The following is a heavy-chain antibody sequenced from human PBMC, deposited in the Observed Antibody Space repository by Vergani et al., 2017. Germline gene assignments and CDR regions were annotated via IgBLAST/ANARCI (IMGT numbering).Heavy chain of an antibody. CDR1: GASINNDFYY. Sequence: QVQLQESGPGLVKPSQTLSLTCTVSGASINNDFYYWHWIRQPAGKGLEWIGRIYVSGITDYNSSLQSRVSMSVDTSKNQFSLTLTSVTAADTAVYYCAIHSPVEWLVKLGWIDPWGQGILVTVSS. V-gene: IGHV4-61*02. D-gene: IGHD6-19*01. CDR2: IYVSGIT. CDR3: AIHSPVEWLVKLGWIDP. J-gene: IGHJ5*02.